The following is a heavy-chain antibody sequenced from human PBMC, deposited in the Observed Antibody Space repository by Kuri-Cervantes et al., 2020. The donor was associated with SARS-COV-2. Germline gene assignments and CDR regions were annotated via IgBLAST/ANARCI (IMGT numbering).Heavy chain of an antibody. Sequence: SETLSLTCSVSGGSISSSSYYWGWIRQPPGKGLEWIGSIYYSGSTNYNPSLKSRVTISVDTSKNQFSLKLSSVTAADTAVYYCARAITIHNWFDPWGQGTLVTVSS. CDR2: IYYSGST. CDR3: ARAITIHNWFDP. CDR1: GGSISSSSYY. V-gene: IGHV4-39*07. J-gene: IGHJ5*02. D-gene: IGHD3-9*01.